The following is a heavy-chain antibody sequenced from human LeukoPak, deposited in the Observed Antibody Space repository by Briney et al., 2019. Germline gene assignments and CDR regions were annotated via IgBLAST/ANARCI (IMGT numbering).Heavy chain of an antibody. J-gene: IGHJ4*02. D-gene: IGHD5-18*01. Sequence: GGSLRLSCTASGFTLGSHDLHWVRQIPGQGLEWVAAVSSGFHAFFADSVQGRFTVSREDARNSLYLQMNSLRVGATAVYYCVREARGYHYTYFDYWGQGTLVTVSS. CDR3: VREARGYHYTYFDY. V-gene: IGHV3-13*01. CDR1: GFTLGSHD. CDR2: VSSGFHA.